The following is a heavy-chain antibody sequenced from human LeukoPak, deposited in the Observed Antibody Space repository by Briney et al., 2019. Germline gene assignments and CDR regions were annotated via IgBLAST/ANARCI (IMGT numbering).Heavy chain of an antibody. CDR3: ASSPYFDWSAPLNWFDP. Sequence: ASVKVSCKASGYTFTGYYMHWVRQAPGQGLEWMGWINPNSGGTNYAQKFQGRVTMTRDTSISTAYMELSRLRSDDTAVYYCASSPYFDWSAPLNWFDPWGQGTLVTVSS. D-gene: IGHD3-9*01. CDR1: GYTFTGYY. J-gene: IGHJ5*02. CDR2: INPNSGGT. V-gene: IGHV1-2*02.